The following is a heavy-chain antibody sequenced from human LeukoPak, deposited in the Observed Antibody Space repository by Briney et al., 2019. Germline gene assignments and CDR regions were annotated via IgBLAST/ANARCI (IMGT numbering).Heavy chain of an antibody. CDR2: IYHSGST. J-gene: IGHJ4*02. D-gene: IGHD5/OR15-5a*01. CDR1: GYSISSGYY. CDR3: ATLVSTRYYFDY. Sequence: SETLSLTCTVSGYSISSGYYWGWIRQPPGKGLEWIGSIYHSGSTYYNPSLKSRVTISVDTSKNQFSLKLSSVTAADTAVYFCATLVSTRYYFDYWGQGTLVTVSS. V-gene: IGHV4-38-2*02.